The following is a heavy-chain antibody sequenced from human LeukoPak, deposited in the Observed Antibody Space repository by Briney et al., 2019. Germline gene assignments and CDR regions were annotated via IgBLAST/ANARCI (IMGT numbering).Heavy chain of an antibody. J-gene: IGHJ4*02. CDR2: INHNRST. CDR1: GWSFSGYY. V-gene: IGHV4-34*01. Sequence: SETLSLTCAAYGWSFSGYYWSWIRQPPGKGLKWMGEINHNRSTNDNPSLKSGVTISTDTTNNHFSLKLSSVTAADTAVYYCASGPILTGARDWGQGTLVTVSS. D-gene: IGHD1-20*01. CDR3: ASGPILTGARD.